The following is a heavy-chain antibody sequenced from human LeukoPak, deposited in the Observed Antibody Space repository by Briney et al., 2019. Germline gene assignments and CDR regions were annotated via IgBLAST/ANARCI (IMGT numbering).Heavy chain of an antibody. CDR1: GGSISSYY. CDR2: IYTSGST. V-gene: IGHV4-4*07. J-gene: IGHJ6*02. Sequence: AAETLSLTCTVSGGSISSYYWSWIRQPAGKGLEWIGRIYTSGSTNYNPSPKSRVTMSVDTSKNQFSLKLSSVTAADTAVYYCARDYYYYGMDVWGQGTTVTVSS. CDR3: ARDYYYYGMDV.